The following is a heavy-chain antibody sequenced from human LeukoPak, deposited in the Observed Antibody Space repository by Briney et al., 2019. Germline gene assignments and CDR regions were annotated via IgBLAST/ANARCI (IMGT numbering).Heavy chain of an antibody. D-gene: IGHD2-21*02. CDR2: TYYSGST. CDR1: GGSISSSSYY. J-gene: IGHJ4*02. CDR3: ARSCWGDGYPWCPGVSVN. Sequence: PSETLSLTCNVSGGSISSSSYYWGWIRQPPGKGLEWIGSTYYSGSTYYNPSVKSQVTISVDTSKNQFSLKLSSVTAADTAVYYCARSCWGDGYPWCPGVSVNWGQGTLVTVSS. V-gene: IGHV4-39*01.